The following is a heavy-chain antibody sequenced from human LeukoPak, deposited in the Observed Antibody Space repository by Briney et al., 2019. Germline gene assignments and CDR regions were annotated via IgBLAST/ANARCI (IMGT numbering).Heavy chain of an antibody. V-gene: IGHV3-23*01. Sequence: GGSLRLSCAASGFTFSSYAMSWVRQAPGKGLEWVSAISGSGGSTYYADSVKGRFTISRDNSKNTLYLQMNSLRAEDTAVYYCARERAPGIAVAVSAFDIWGQGTMVTVSS. D-gene: IGHD6-19*01. CDR2: ISGSGGST. CDR1: GFTFSSYA. J-gene: IGHJ3*02. CDR3: ARERAPGIAVAVSAFDI.